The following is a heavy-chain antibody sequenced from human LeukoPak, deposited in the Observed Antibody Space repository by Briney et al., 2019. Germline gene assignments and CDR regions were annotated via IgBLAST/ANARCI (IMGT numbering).Heavy chain of an antibody. Sequence: GGSLRLSCAASGFIFSSYSMNWVRQAPGKGLEWVSYISSSSPIYYADSVKGRFTISRDNAENSLYLQMNSLRVEDTAVYYCARDLRWQAFYYYYYYYMDVWGKGTTVTISS. D-gene: IGHD4-23*01. CDR3: ARDLRWQAFYYYYYYYMDV. CDR1: GFIFSSYS. V-gene: IGHV3-48*01. J-gene: IGHJ6*03. CDR2: ISSSSPI.